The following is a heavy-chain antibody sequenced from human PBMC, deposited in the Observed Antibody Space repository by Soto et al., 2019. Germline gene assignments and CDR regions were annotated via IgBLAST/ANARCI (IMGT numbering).Heavy chain of an antibody. CDR2: IYYSGST. CDR3: ARLKRLGYSGYDPRDYYYYYGMDV. CDR1: GGSISSYY. Sequence: SETLSLTCTVSGGSISSYYWSWIRQPPGKGLEWIGYIYYSGSTNYNPSLKSRVTISVDTSKNQFSMKLSSVTAADTALYYCARLKRLGYSGYDPRDYYYYYGMDVWGQGTTVTVSS. J-gene: IGHJ6*02. V-gene: IGHV4-59*01. D-gene: IGHD5-12*01.